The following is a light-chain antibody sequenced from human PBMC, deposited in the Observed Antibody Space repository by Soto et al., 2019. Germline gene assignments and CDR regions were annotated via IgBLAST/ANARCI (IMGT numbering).Light chain of an antibody. CDR3: CSYTTSSTLV. Sequence: QSVLTQPAAVSGSPGQSITISCTGTSSDVGAYNHVSWYQQHPGKAPQLIIYEVSNRPSGLSNRFSASKSGNTASLTISGPQAEDEADYYCCSYTTSSTLVFGTGTKVTVL. CDR2: EVS. V-gene: IGLV2-14*01. CDR1: SSDVGAYNH. J-gene: IGLJ1*01.